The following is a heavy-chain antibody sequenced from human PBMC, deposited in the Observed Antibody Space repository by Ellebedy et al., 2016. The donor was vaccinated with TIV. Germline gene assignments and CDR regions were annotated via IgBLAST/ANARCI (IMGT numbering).Heavy chain of an antibody. D-gene: IGHD3-10*01. V-gene: IGHV3-53*01. J-gene: IGHJ4*02. CDR1: GFTVSTNY. CDR2: LYSYDQT. Sequence: PGGSLRLSCAASGFTVSTNYMSWVRQAQGKGLEWVSVLYSYDQTYYADSVKGRFTLARDNSRNTVSLQMSGLRAEDTAIYYCVRSGHSDGYFDYWGQGTLVTVSS. CDR3: VRSGHSDGYFDY.